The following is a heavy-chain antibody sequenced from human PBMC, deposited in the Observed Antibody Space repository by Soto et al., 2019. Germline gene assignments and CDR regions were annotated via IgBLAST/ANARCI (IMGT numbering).Heavy chain of an antibody. CDR3: AFGNLSYYFDF. CDR2: IWYDGSDK. Sequence: GGSLRLSCAASGFTFSGFGMHWVRQAPGKGLEWVAIIWYDGSDKYYADSVKGRFTISRDNSKNTLYLQMNSLRAEDTAVYHCAFGNLSYYFDFWGQGAPVTVAA. D-gene: IGHD3-16*01. V-gene: IGHV3-33*01. J-gene: IGHJ4*02. CDR1: GFTFSGFG.